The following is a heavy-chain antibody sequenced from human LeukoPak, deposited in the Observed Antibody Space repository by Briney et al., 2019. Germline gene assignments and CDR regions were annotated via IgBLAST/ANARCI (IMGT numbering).Heavy chain of an antibody. J-gene: IGHJ3*02. CDR2: IYYSGST. CDR1: GGSISSSNYN. CDR3: ARVMNNWNYPVDI. D-gene: IGHD1-7*01. V-gene: IGHV4-39*07. Sequence: PSETLSLTCSVAGGSISSSNYNWGWIRQPPGKGLEWIGSIYYSGSTYYNPSLKSRVTISVDTSKNQFSLKLSSVTAADTAVYYCARVMNNWNYPVDIWGQGTMVTVSS.